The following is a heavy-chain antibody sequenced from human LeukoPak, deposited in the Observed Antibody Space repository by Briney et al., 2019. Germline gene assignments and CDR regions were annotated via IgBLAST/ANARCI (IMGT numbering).Heavy chain of an antibody. Sequence: ASVKVSCKASGYTFTSYYIRWVRQAPGQGLEWMGWISAYSGNTNYAQKFQGRVTMTRDASTSTAHMELRRLRSDDTAVYYCARYPLGYCTNGVGHDASFDYWGQGTLVTVSS. J-gene: IGHJ4*02. CDR1: GYTFTSYY. CDR3: ARYPLGYCTNGVGHDASFDY. D-gene: IGHD2-8*01. V-gene: IGHV1-18*04. CDR2: ISAYSGNT.